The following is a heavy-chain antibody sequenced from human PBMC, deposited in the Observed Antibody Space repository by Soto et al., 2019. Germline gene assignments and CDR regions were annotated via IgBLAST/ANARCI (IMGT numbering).Heavy chain of an antibody. Sequence: ASVKVSCKASGGTFSSYAISWVRQAPGQGLEWMGGIIPIFGTANYAQKFQGRVTITADESTSTAYMELSSLRSEDTAVYYCARDPSAYCGGDCYFDYWGQGTLVTVSS. V-gene: IGHV1-69*13. CDR3: ARDPSAYCGGDCYFDY. CDR2: IIPIFGTA. CDR1: GGTFSSYA. D-gene: IGHD2-21*02. J-gene: IGHJ4*02.